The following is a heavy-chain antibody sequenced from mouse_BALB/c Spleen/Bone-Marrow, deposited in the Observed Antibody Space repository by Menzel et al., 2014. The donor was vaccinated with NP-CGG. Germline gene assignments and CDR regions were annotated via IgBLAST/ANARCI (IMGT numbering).Heavy chain of an antibody. D-gene: IGHD1-1*01. V-gene: IGHV2-9*02. J-gene: IGHJ4*01. CDR3: AREGRGYYGSSGAAMDH. Sequence: QVQLQQSGPGLVAPSQSLSITCTVSGFSLTSYGVHWVRQPPGKGLEWLGVIWAGGSTSYNSALMSRLSINQDNSKSQVFLKLNSRQTDDTATYYCAREGRGYYGSSGAAMDHWGQGTSVTVSS. CDR2: IWAGGST. CDR1: GFSLTSYG.